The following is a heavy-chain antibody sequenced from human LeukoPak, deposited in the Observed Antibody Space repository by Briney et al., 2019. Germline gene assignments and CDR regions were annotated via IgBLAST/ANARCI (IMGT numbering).Heavy chain of an antibody. CDR2: INHSGST. Sequence: KSSETLSLTCAVHGGSFSGYYWSWIRQPPGKGLEWIGEINHSGSTNYNPSLKSRVTISVDTSKNQFSLKLSSVTAADTAVYYCARGRRTYYDFWSGPGPWGQGTLVTVSS. J-gene: IGHJ5*02. V-gene: IGHV4-34*01. CDR3: ARGRRTYYDFWSGPGP. CDR1: GGSFSGYY. D-gene: IGHD3-3*01.